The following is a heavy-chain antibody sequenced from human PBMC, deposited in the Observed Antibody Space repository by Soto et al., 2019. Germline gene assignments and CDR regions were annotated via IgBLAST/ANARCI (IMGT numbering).Heavy chain of an antibody. D-gene: IGHD3-3*01. V-gene: IGHV1-69*13. CDR1: GGTFSSYA. J-gene: IGHJ4*02. Sequence: SVKVSCKASGGTFSSYAISWVRQAPGQGLEWMGGIIPIFGTANYAQKFQGRVTITADESTSTAYMELSSLRSEDTAVYYCASRDQYDFWSGSSTVYIDYWGQGTLVTVSS. CDR2: IIPIFGTA. CDR3: ASRDQYDFWSGSSTVYIDY.